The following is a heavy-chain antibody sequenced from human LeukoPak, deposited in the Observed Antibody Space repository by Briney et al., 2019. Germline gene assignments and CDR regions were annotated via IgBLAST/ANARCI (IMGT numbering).Heavy chain of an antibody. Sequence: PSETLSLTCTVSGYSISSGYYWGWIRQPPGKGLEWIGYIYYSGSTNYNPSLKSRVTISVDTSKNQFSLKLSSVTAADTAVYYCARDLIAAAGYNWFDPWGQGTLVTVSS. CDR2: IYYSGST. J-gene: IGHJ5*02. D-gene: IGHD6-13*01. CDR1: GYSISSGYY. CDR3: ARDLIAAAGYNWFDP. V-gene: IGHV4-61*01.